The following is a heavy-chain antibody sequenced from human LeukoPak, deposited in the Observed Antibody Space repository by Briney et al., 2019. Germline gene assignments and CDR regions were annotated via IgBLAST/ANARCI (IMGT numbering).Heavy chain of an antibody. Sequence: GGSLRLSCAAPGFTFSDYYMSWIRQAPGKGLEWVSYISSSGSTIYYADSVKGRFTISRDNAKNSLYLQMNSLRAEDTAVYYCARVRYQLLAHYYYYYMDVWGKGTTVTVSS. D-gene: IGHD2-2*01. CDR2: ISSSGSTI. CDR3: ARVRYQLLAHYYYYYMDV. J-gene: IGHJ6*03. CDR1: GFTFSDYY. V-gene: IGHV3-11*01.